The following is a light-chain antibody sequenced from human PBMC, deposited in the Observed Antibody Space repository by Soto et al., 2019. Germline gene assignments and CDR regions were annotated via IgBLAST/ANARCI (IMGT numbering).Light chain of an antibody. J-gene: IGKJ1*01. CDR1: QSISSW. Sequence: DIQMTQSPSTLSASVGDRVTITCRASQSISSWLAWYQQKPGKAPKLLIYHASSLESGAPSRFGGSGSGTDFTLTISSLQPDDFATYYCQHYNSDSTFGQGTKVDI. CDR2: HAS. CDR3: QHYNSDST. V-gene: IGKV1-5*01.